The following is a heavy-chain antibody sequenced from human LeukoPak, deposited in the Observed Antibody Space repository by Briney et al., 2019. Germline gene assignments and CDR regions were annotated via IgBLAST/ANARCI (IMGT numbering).Heavy chain of an antibody. J-gene: IGHJ4*02. CDR3: ARSYDTNFDY. CDR1: GGSIRSYY. V-gene: IGHV4-59*01. Sequence: SETLSLTCTVPGGSIRSYYWSWIRQPPGKGLEWIGYIYFSGSTSYNPSLKSRVTISVDRSKNQFSLKLSSVAAVDTAVYYCARSYDTNFDYWGQGTLVTVSS. CDR2: IYFSGST. D-gene: IGHD3-3*01.